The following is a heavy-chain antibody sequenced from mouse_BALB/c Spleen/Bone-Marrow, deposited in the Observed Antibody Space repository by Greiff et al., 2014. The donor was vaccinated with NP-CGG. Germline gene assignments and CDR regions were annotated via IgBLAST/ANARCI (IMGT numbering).Heavy chain of an antibody. J-gene: IGHJ3*01. D-gene: IGHD2-10*01. CDR2: IYPYNGGT. CDR3: ARGRAYYVNYGFAY. Sequence: VQLKQSGPELVKPGASVKISCKASGYTFTDYNIHWVKQSHGKSLEWIGYIYPYNGGTAYNQKFKSKATLTVDNSSGTAYMELRSLTSEDSAVYYCARGRAYYVNYGFAYWGQGTLVTVSA. CDR1: GYTFTDYN. V-gene: IGHV1S29*02.